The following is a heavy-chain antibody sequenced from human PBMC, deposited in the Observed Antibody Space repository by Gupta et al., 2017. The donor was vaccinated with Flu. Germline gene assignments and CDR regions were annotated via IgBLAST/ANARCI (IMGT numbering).Heavy chain of an antibody. V-gene: IGHV1-2*06. CDR2: IDPSSGGT. Sequence: APGQGLEWVGRIDPSSGGTTYSQHFQGRVTMTRDPSFSTVYMELRRLRSDDTAVYFCARDRDYGDYYYYYMDVWGKGTTVTVSS. J-gene: IGHJ6*03. CDR3: ARDRDYGDYYYYYMDV. D-gene: IGHD4-17*01.